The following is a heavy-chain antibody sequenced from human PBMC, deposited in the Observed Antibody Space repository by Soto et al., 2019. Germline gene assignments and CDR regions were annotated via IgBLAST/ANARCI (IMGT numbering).Heavy chain of an antibody. CDR3: AEVVAAPRGYYYYYGMDV. D-gene: IGHD5-12*01. V-gene: IGHV1-69*13. Sequence: GASVKVSCKASGGTFSSYAISWVRQAPGQGLEWMGGIIPIFGTANYAQKFQGRVTITADESTSTAYMELSSLRSKDKAVYYCAEVVAAPRGYYYYYGMDVWGLGSTVTV. CDR2: IIPIFGTA. CDR1: GGTFSSYA. J-gene: IGHJ6*02.